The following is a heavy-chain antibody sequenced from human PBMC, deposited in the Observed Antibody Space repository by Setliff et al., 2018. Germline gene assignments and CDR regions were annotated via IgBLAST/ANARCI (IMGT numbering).Heavy chain of an antibody. CDR1: GGSFSGYY. V-gene: IGHV4-34*01. CDR3: ARGDYDSSLGGY. CDR2: INHSGST. J-gene: IGHJ4*02. Sequence: NPSETLSLTCAVYGGSFSGYYWSWIRQPPGKGLEWIGEINHSGSTNYNPSLKSRVTISVDTSKNQFSLKLSSVTAADTAVYYCARGDYDSSLGGYWGQGTLVTVSS. D-gene: IGHD3-22*01.